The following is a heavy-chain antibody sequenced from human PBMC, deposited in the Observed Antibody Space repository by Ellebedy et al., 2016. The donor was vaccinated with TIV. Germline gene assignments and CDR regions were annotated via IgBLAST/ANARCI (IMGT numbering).Heavy chain of an antibody. V-gene: IGHV3-33*08. J-gene: IGHJ4*02. D-gene: IGHD1-26*01. CDR3: ASELVGTTDFDY. CDR1: GFTFSTYT. CDR2: IWHDGSHS. Sequence: GESLKISCAASGFTFSTYTMHWVRQAPGKGLEWVGIIWHDGSHSYYADSVKGRFTISRDNSKNTVDLQMNSLRADDTAVYYCASELVGTTDFDYWGQGTLVTVSS.